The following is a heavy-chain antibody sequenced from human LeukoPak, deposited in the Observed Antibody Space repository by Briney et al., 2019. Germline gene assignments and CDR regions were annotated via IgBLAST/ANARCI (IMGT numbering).Heavy chain of an antibody. CDR1: GFTFSNSA. Sequence: GVSPRLSCVASGFTFSNSAMTWVRQRPGKGLEWVSSISDGGDSTYYADSVKGRFIISRDNARNSLYLLMNSLTAEDTAVYYCARVLTNYYYMDVWGKGTTVTVSS. D-gene: IGHD3-9*01. CDR2: ISDGGDST. V-gene: IGHV3-23*01. J-gene: IGHJ6*03. CDR3: ARVLTNYYYMDV.